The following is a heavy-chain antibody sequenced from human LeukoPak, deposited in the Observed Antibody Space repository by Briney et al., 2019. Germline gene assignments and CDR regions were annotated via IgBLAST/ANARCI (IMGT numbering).Heavy chain of an antibody. Sequence: PSETLSLTCTVSGGSISSYYWSWIRQPAGKGLEWIGRIYTSGSTNYNPSLKSRVTMSVDTSKNQFSLKLSSVTAADTAVYYCARDSPYCGGDCYPDYWGQGTLVTVSS. D-gene: IGHD2-21*02. J-gene: IGHJ4*02. V-gene: IGHV4-4*07. CDR1: GGSISSYY. CDR2: IYTSGST. CDR3: ARDSPYCGGDCYPDY.